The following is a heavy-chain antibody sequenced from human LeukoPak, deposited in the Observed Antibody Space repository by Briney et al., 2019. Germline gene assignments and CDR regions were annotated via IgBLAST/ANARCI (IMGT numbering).Heavy chain of an antibody. CDR2: ISSSGQST. CDR1: GFTFRSYA. D-gene: IGHD3-22*01. CDR3: ARVAGDSSGYLFDY. Sequence: GGSLRLSCEASGFTFRSYAMNWVRQAPGKGLEWVSAISSSGQSTYYVDSVKGRFTISRDNSKNTLYLQMNSLRAEDTAVYYCARVAGDSSGYLFDYWGQGTLVTVSS. V-gene: IGHV3-23*01. J-gene: IGHJ4*02.